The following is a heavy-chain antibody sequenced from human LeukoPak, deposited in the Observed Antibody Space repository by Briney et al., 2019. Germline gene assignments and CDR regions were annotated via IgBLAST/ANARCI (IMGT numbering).Heavy chain of an antibody. CDR2: IYTSGST. D-gene: IGHD2-2*01. J-gene: IGHJ4*02. CDR3: AREDIVVVPAATYYFDY. V-gene: IGHV4-61*02. Sequence: SETLSLTCTVSGGSISSGSYYWSWIRQPAGKGLEWIGRIYTSGSTNYNPSLKSRVTISVDTSKNQFSLKLSSVTAADTAVYYCAREDIVVVPAATYYFDYWGQGTLVTVSS. CDR1: GGSISSGSYY.